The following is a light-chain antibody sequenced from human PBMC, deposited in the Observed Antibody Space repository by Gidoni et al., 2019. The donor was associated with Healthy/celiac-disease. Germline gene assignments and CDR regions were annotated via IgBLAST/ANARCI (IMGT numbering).Light chain of an antibody. J-gene: IGKJ4*01. Sequence: ELVLTQSPGTLSLSPGERATLSSSVSQSVSSSYLAWYQQKPGQAPRLLIYGSSSRATGIPDRFSGSGSGTDFTLTISRLEPEDFAVYYCQQYGSSVLTFGGGTKVESK. CDR3: QQYGSSVLT. CDR1: QSVSSSY. CDR2: GSS. V-gene: IGKV3-20*01.